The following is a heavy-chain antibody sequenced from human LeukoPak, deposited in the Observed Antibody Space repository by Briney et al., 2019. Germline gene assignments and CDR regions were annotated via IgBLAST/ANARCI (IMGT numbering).Heavy chain of an antibody. Sequence: PGGSLRLSCAASGFTFSSYWMHWVRQAPGKGLVWVSRINTDGSSTSYADSVKGRFTISRDNAKNTLYVQMNSLRVEDTAVYYCARVFSTSGRGYDYMDVWGKGTSVIISS. D-gene: IGHD6-6*01. V-gene: IGHV3-74*01. CDR2: INTDGSST. CDR1: GFTFSSYW. CDR3: ARVFSTSGRGYDYMDV. J-gene: IGHJ6*03.